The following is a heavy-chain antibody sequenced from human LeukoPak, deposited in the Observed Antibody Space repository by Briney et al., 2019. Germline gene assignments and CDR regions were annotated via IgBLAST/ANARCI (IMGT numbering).Heavy chain of an antibody. V-gene: IGHV3-74*01. CDR2: INSDGSST. CDR1: GFTFSSYW. J-gene: IGHJ4*02. CDR3: AREAIRYYFDY. Sequence: GGSLRLSCAASGFTFSSYWMHWVRQAPGKGLVWVSRINSDGSSTSYADSVKGRFTISRDNAKNTLYLQMNSLRAEDTAVYYCAREAIRYYFDYWGQGTLVTVSS.